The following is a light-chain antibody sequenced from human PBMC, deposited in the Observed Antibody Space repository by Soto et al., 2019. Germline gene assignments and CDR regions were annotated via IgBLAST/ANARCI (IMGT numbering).Light chain of an antibody. V-gene: IGLV2-14*01. CDR3: SSFTSSSTFV. Sequence: QSALAQPAYVSGSPGQSITISCTGTSSDVGRYNYVSWFQQHPGKAPKLMIYDVSNWPSGVSDRFSGSKSGNTASLTISGRRAEDVAEYYFSSFTSSSTFVFGTGTKLTVL. J-gene: IGLJ1*01. CDR2: DVS. CDR1: SSDVGRYNY.